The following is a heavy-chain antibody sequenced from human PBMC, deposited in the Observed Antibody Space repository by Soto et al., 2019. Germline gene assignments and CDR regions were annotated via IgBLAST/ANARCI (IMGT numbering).Heavy chain of an antibody. D-gene: IGHD1-7*01. CDR1: GGTFSSYA. Sequence: QVQLVQSGAEVKKPGSSVKVSCTASGGTFSSYAISWVRQAPGQGLEWMGGIIPIFGTANYAQKFQGRVTITADESTRTAYMELSSLRSEDTAVYYCAPDPPITGTTGFDYWGQGTLVTVSS. CDR3: APDPPITGTTGFDY. V-gene: IGHV1-69*01. J-gene: IGHJ4*02. CDR2: IIPIFGTA.